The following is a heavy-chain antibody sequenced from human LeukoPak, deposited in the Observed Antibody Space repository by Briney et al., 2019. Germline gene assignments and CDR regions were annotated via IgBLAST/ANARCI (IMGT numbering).Heavy chain of an antibody. Sequence: PGGSLRLSCAASGFTFSSYAMSWVRQAPGKGLEWVSAISGSGGSTYYADSVKGRFTISRDNSKNTLYLQMNSQRAEDTAVYYCAKDRDYCSSTSCYLVPFDYWGQGTLVTVSS. CDR2: ISGSGGST. CDR3: AKDRDYCSSTSCYLVPFDY. V-gene: IGHV3-23*01. J-gene: IGHJ4*02. D-gene: IGHD2-2*01. CDR1: GFTFSSYA.